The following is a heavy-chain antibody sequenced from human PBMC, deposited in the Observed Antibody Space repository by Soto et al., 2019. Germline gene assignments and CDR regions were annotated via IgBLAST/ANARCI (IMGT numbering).Heavy chain of an antibody. D-gene: IGHD5-18*01. CDR2: MYTTGSI. CDR1: GGSISDYY. J-gene: IGHJ1*01. V-gene: IGHV4-4*07. CDR3: ARDPGTGLGLR. Sequence: SETLSLTCTVSGGSISDYYWSWIRQPAGKGLEWIGRMYTTGSIAYNPSLKSRVTMSLDTSKNQFPLNLRSVTAADTAVYYCARDPGTGLGLRWGQGTLVTVSS.